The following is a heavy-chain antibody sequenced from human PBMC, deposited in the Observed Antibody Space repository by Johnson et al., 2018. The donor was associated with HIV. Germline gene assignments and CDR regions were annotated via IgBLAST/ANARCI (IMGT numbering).Heavy chain of an antibody. J-gene: IGHJ3*02. CDR2: IKSKTDGGTT. V-gene: IGHV3-15*01. CDR1: GFTFSNYA. CDR3: ARDGDDGDEADDTKGAFDI. Sequence: EVQLVESGGGVVRPGGSLRLSCAASGFTFSNYAMHWVRQAPGKGLEWVGRIKSKTDGGTTDYAAPVKGKFSIPRDDSKNTLYLQMNSLRAEDTAVYYCARDGDDGDEADDTKGAFDIWGQGTMVTVSS. D-gene: IGHD3-9*01.